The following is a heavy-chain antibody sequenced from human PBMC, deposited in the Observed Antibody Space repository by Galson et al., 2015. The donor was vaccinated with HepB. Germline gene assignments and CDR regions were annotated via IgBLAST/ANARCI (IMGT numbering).Heavy chain of an antibody. D-gene: IGHD3-10*01. V-gene: IGHV5-10-1*01. J-gene: IGHJ6*02. CDR1: GYSFTSYW. CDR3: ARLSSGSGSYYPLWGYYYYGMDV. CDR2: IDPSDSYT. Sequence: QSGAEMKKPGESLRISCKGSGYSFTSYWISWVRQMPGRGLEWMGRIDPSDSYTNYSPSFQGHVTISADKSISTAYLQWSSLKASDTAMYYCARLSSGSGSYYPLWGYYYYGMDVWGQGTTVTVSS.